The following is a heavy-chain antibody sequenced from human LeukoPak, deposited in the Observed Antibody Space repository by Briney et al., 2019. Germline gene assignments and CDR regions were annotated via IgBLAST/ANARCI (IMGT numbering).Heavy chain of an antibody. CDR3: AKAITIFGVARSGGMDV. CDR2: IFSGGAT. D-gene: IGHD3-3*01. V-gene: IGHV3-53*01. Sequence: TGGSLRLSCAASGFTVSGNYMSWVRQAPGKGLEWVSLIFSGGATYYADSVKGRFTISRDNSKNALYLQMNGLRAEDTAIYYCAKAITIFGVARSGGMDVWGQGTTVTVSS. J-gene: IGHJ6*02. CDR1: GFTVSGNY.